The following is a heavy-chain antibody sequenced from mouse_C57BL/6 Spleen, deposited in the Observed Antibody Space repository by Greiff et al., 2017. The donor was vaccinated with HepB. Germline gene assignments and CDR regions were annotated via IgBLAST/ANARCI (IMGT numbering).Heavy chain of an antibody. J-gene: IGHJ4*01. CDR2: ISDGGSYT. CDR1: GFTFSSYA. Sequence: EVKLVESGGGLVKPGGSLKLSCAASGFTFSSYAMSWVRQTPEKRLEWVATISDGGSYTYYPDNVKGRFTISRDNAKNNLYLQMSHLKSEDTAMYYCARDGYHAMDYWGQGTSVTVSS. V-gene: IGHV5-4*01. CDR3: ARDGYHAMDY.